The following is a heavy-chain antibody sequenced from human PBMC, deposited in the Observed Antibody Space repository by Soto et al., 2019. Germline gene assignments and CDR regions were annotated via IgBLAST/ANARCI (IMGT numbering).Heavy chain of an antibody. J-gene: IGHJ4*02. Sequence: SETLSLTCTVSGGSISIYYWSWIRHPAGKGLEWIGRIYTSGSTNYNPSLKSRVTMSVDTSKNQFSLKLSSVTAADTAVYYCARDRGSSWYLSSFDYWGQGTLVTVSS. CDR1: GGSISIYY. CDR2: IYTSGST. V-gene: IGHV4-4*07. D-gene: IGHD6-13*01. CDR3: ARDRGSSWYLSSFDY.